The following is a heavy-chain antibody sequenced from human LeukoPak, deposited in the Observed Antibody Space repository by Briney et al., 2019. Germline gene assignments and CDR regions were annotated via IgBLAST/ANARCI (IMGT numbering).Heavy chain of an antibody. CDR2: ILWNGGET. D-gene: IGHD4-17*01. Sequence: GGSLSLSCSISGFTFTDYAVHWVRQVPGKGLEWVSGILWNGGETGYADSVKGRFTISRNKVKNFLYLQMNSLRVEDTALYFCTRDMRPGGADVWGQGTTVTVSS. CDR3: TRDMRPGGADV. CDR1: GFTFTDYA. V-gene: IGHV3-9*01. J-gene: IGHJ6*02.